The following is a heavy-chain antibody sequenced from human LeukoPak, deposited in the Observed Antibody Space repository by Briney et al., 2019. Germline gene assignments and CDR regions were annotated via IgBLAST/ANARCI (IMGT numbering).Heavy chain of an antibody. V-gene: IGHV4-39*07. J-gene: IGHJ3*02. Sequence: SETLSLTCTVSGGSISSSSYYWGWIRQPPGKGLEWIGSIYYSGSTYYNPSLKSRVTISVDTSKNQLSLKLSSVTAADTAVYYCARAGYDILTGYCGAFDIWGQGTMVIVSS. CDR2: IYYSGST. CDR1: GGSISSSSYY. D-gene: IGHD3-9*01. CDR3: ARAGYDILTGYCGAFDI.